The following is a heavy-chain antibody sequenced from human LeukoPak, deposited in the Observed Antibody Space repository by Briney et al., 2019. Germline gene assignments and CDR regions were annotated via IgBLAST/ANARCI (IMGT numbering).Heavy chain of an antibody. J-gene: IGHJ4*02. Sequence: ASVKVSCKASGYTFTSYGISWVRQAPGQGLEWMGWISAYNGNTNYAQKLQGRVIMTTDTSTSTAYMELRSLRSDDTAVYYCARHLLYRGAHYFDYWGQGTLVTVSS. V-gene: IGHV1-18*01. CDR2: ISAYNGNT. CDR3: ARHLLYRGAHYFDY. D-gene: IGHD2-8*01. CDR1: GYTFTSYG.